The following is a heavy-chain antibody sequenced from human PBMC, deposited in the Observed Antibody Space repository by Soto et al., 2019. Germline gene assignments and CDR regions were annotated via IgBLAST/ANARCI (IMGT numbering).Heavy chain of an antibody. CDR1: GFTFSSYG. Sequence: PGGSLRLSCAASGFTFSSYGMHWVRQAPGKGLEWVAVIWYDGSNKYYADSVKGRFTISRDNSKNTLYLQMNSLRAEDTAVYYCARVRAVTAYYYYGMDVWGQGTTVTVSS. J-gene: IGHJ6*02. CDR3: ARVRAVTAYYYYGMDV. D-gene: IGHD4-4*01. CDR2: IWYDGSNK. V-gene: IGHV3-33*01.